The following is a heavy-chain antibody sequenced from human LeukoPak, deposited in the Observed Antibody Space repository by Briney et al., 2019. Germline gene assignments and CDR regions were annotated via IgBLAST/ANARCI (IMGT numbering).Heavy chain of an antibody. CDR1: GGAISSNNW. CDR3: ARLRYFDWFPPDNWYFDL. J-gene: IGHJ2*01. CDR2: IYHSGST. Sequence: ASETLSLTRAVSGGAISSNNWWSWVRQPPGKGLEWIGEIYHSGSTNYNPSLKSRVTISVDKSKNQFSLKLSSVTAADTAVYYCARLRYFDWFPPDNWYFDLWGRGTLVTVSS. D-gene: IGHD3-9*01. V-gene: IGHV4-4*02.